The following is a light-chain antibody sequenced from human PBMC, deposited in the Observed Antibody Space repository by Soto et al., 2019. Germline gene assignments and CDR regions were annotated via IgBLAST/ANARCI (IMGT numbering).Light chain of an antibody. J-gene: IGKJ1*01. Sequence: DIVMTQSPDSLAASLGERATINCKSSQSVLYSSNNKNYLAWYQQKPGQPPNLLISWASTRESGVPDRSSGSGSGTDFTLTISSLQAEDVAVYYCHQYYSIPRTFGQGTKVEIK. CDR2: WAS. CDR1: QSVLYSSNNKNY. CDR3: HQYYSIPRT. V-gene: IGKV4-1*01.